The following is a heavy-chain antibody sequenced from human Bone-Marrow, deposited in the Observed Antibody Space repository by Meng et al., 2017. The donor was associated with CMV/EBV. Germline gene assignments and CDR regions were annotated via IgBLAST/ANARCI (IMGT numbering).Heavy chain of an antibody. CDR3: VKDQLLFGGPNAYFYD. Sequence: GESLKISCAASGFPFGTYGMSWVRQAPGKRLEWVAFIRHDGSNKFYGDSVRGRFTISRDNSKNTLYLQMNSLRAEETAMYYGVKDQLLFGGPNAYFYDWGQGTLVTVPS. CDR2: IRHDGSNK. V-gene: IGHV3-30*02. D-gene: IGHD3-16*01. J-gene: IGHJ4*02. CDR1: GFPFGTYG.